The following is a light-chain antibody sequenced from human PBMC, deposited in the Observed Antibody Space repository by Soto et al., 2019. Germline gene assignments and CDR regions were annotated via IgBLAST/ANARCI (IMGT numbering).Light chain of an antibody. CDR2: DAS. Sequence: EIVLTQSPATLSLSPGERATLSCRASQSVSSYLAWYQQKPGQAPRLLIYDASNRATGIPARFSGSGSGTDFTLTISRLEPEDFGVYYCQQRSSWPPYSFGQGTKLEIK. CDR3: QQRSSWPPYS. V-gene: IGKV3-11*01. J-gene: IGKJ2*01. CDR1: QSVSSY.